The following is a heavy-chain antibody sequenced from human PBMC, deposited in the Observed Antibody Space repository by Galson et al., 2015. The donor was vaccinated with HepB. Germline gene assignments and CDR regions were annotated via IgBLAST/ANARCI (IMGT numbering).Heavy chain of an antibody. CDR2: ISPYSGNT. V-gene: IGHV1-18*01. D-gene: IGHD6-19*01. J-gene: IGHJ4*02. Sequence: SVKVSCKASGYTFNTYGITWVRQAPGQGLQWMGWISPYSGNTKVVENLQGRITMTTDTSTSTAYMELRSLRSDDTAVYYCARVGTAVAGNAGTQFDYWGQGTLVTVSS. CDR3: ARVGTAVAGNAGTQFDY. CDR1: GYTFNTYG.